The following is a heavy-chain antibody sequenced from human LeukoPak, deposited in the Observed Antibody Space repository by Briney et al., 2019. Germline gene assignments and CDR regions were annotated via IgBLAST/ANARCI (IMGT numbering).Heavy chain of an antibody. V-gene: IGHV1-18*01. D-gene: IGHD2-2*01. J-gene: IGHJ6*02. CDR1: GYSFISYG. CDR2: ISGNSGNT. Sequence: GASVKVSCKCSGYSFISYGINWVRQAPGRGLEWMGWISGNSGNTKYADKFQGRVTMTTDTSTETVYMELRSLRSDDTAVYYCARSGFTVVPIANYHDGMDVWGHGTTVTVSS. CDR3: ARSGFTVVPIANYHDGMDV.